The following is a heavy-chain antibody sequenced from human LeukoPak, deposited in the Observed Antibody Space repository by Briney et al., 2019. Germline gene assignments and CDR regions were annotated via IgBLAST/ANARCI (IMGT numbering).Heavy chain of an antibody. J-gene: IGHJ4*02. V-gene: IGHV1-2*02. CDR2: INPNSGGT. Sequence: ASVKASCKASGYTFTGYYMHWVRQAPGQGLEWMGWINPNSGGTNYAQKFQGRVTMTRDTSINTAYMELSRLRSDDTAVYYCASGGITIFGVVIPNPDYWGQGTLVTVSS. CDR3: ASGGITIFGVVIPNPDY. D-gene: IGHD3-3*01. CDR1: GYTFTGYY.